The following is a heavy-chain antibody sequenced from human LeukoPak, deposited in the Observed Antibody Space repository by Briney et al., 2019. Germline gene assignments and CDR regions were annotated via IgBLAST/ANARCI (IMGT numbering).Heavy chain of an antibody. Sequence: PGGSLRLSCEASGFPFGTYGMTWVRQAPGKGLEWVSGITGSFTWTYYADSVRGRFTISRDNSKNTLHLQMDNLTADDTAIYYCARELVSLGTGYFDLWGRGALVTVSS. J-gene: IGHJ2*01. CDR2: ITGSFTWT. V-gene: IGHV3-23*01. D-gene: IGHD7-27*01. CDR3: ARELVSLGTGYFDL. CDR1: GFPFGTYG.